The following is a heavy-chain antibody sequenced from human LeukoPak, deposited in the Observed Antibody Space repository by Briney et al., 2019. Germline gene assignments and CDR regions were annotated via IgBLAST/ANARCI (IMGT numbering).Heavy chain of an antibody. V-gene: IGHV3-23*01. D-gene: IGHD3-16*01. CDR1: GFTFSSYA. CDR2: ISGSGGST. Sequence: GGSLRLSCAASGFTFSSYAMSWVRQAPGKGLEWVSAISGSGGSTYYADSVKGRFTISRDNAKNSLYLQMNSLRAEDTALYYCARDLASSDVWGKGTTVTVSS. J-gene: IGHJ6*04. CDR3: ARDLASSDV.